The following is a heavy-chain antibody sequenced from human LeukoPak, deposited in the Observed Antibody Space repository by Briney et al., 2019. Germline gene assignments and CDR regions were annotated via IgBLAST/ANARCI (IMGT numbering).Heavy chain of an antibody. CDR2: IYTSGST. D-gene: IGHD3-10*01. CDR1: GGSISSGSYY. V-gene: IGHV4-61*02. Sequence: TSETLSLTCTVSGGSISSGSYYWSWTRQPAGKGLEWIGRIYTSGSTNYNPSLKSRVTISVDTSKNQFSLKLSSVTAADTAVYYCARERLGYYGSGRSNWFDPWGQGTLVTVSS. CDR3: ARERLGYYGSGRSNWFDP. J-gene: IGHJ5*02.